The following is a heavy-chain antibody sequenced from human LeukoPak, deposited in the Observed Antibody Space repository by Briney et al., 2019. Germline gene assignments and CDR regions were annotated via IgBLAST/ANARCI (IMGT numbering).Heavy chain of an antibody. V-gene: IGHV3-23*01. D-gene: IGHD2/OR15-2a*01. CDR1: GFTFSSYW. CDR2: ISSSGSDT. CDR3: ARQGEGTTDY. J-gene: IGHJ4*02. Sequence: GGSLRLSCAASGFTFSSYWMSWVRQAPGKRLEWVSIISSSGSDTYYADSVKGRFTIARDNPQNTLYLQMNILRADDTAIYYCARQGEGTTDYWGQGTLVTVSS.